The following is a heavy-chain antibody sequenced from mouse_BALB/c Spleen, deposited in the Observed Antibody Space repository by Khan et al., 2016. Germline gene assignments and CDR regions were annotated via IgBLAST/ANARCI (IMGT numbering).Heavy chain of an antibody. V-gene: IGHV4-1*02. CDR2: INPDSSTI. Sequence: EVKLLESGGGLVQPGGSLKLSCAASGFDFSRYWMSWVRQAPGKGLEWIGEINPDSSTINYKPSLKDKFIITRDNANNTLYLQMSKVRSDDTALYYCAGTFWYFDVWGAGTTVTVSS. CDR3: AGTFWYFDV. D-gene: IGHD2-14*01. J-gene: IGHJ1*01. CDR1: GFDFSRYW.